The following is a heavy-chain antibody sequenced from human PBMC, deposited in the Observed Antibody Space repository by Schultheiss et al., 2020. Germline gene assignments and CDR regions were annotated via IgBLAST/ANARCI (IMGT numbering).Heavy chain of an antibody. Sequence: SETLSLTCTVSGGSISSYYWSWIRQPPGKGLEWIGYIYYSGSTYYNPSLKSRVSISVDTSKNQFSLKLSSVTAEDTAVYYCARAHSPISATRYFDYWGQGTLGTVSS. CDR3: ARAHSPISATRYFDY. D-gene: IGHD2-21*01. CDR1: GGSISSYY. J-gene: IGHJ4*02. CDR2: IYYSGST. V-gene: IGHV4-59*12.